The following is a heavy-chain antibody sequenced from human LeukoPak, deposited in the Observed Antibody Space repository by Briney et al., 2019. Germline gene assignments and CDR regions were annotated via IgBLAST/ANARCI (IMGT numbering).Heavy chain of an antibody. CDR3: AKGDRPGSYYNWFAS. CDR1: GFTFRDYA. Sequence: GGSLRLSCSASGFTFRDYAIHWVRQAPGKSLEWVSLISKDGASTYYADSVKGRFTISRDNSKSSLYLQMNRLRTDDTALYYCAKGDRPGSYYNWFASWGQGTLVTVSS. V-gene: IGHV3-43*02. D-gene: IGHD1-26*01. CDR2: ISKDGAST. J-gene: IGHJ5*01.